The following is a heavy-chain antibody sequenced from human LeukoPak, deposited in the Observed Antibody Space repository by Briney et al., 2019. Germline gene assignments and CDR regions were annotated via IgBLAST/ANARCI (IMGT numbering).Heavy chain of an antibody. V-gene: IGHV4-30-4*01. J-gene: IGHJ4*02. Sequence: SETLSLTCTVSGGSISSGDYYWSWIRQPPGKGLEWIGYIYYSGSTYYNPPLKSRVTISVDTSKNQFSLKLSSVTAADTAVYYCARLVGATLFDYWGQGTLVTVSS. CDR3: ARLVGATLFDY. CDR1: GGSISSGDYY. D-gene: IGHD1-26*01. CDR2: IYYSGST.